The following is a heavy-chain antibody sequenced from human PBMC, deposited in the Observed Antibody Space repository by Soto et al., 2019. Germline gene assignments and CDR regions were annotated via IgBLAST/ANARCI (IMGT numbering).Heavy chain of an antibody. Sequence: GGSLRLSCAASGFTFSSYAMSWVRQAPGKGLEWVSAISGSGGSTYYADSVKGRFTISRDNSKNTLYLQMNSLRAEDTAVYYCAKDGYYGSGRIYYFDYWGQGTLVTVSS. CDR3: AKDGYYGSGRIYYFDY. D-gene: IGHD3-10*01. V-gene: IGHV3-23*01. CDR1: GFTFSSYA. CDR2: ISGSGGST. J-gene: IGHJ4*02.